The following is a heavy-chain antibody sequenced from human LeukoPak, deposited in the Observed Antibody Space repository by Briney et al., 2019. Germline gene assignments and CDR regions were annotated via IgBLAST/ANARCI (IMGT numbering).Heavy chain of an antibody. CDR2: IYYSGST. CDR3: VGATIGAFDI. V-gene: IGHV4-39*03. CDR1: GGSVSNYY. Sequence: SETLSLTCTVSGGSVSNYYWGWIRQPPGKGLEWIGSIYYSGSTYYNPSLKSRVTISVDTSKNQFSLKLSSVTAADTAVYYSVGATIGAFDIWGQGTMVTVPA. J-gene: IGHJ3*02. D-gene: IGHD1-26*01.